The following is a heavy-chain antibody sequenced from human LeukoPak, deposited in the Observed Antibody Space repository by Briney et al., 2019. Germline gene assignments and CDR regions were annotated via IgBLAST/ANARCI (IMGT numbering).Heavy chain of an antibody. D-gene: IGHD5-24*01. V-gene: IGHV1-46*01. CDR3: ARVEMATMAFDY. Sequence: ASVKVSCKASGYTFTSYYMHWVRQAPGQGLEWMGIINPSGGSTSYAQKFQGRVTMTRDMSTSTVYMELSSLRSEDTAVYYCARVEMATMAFDYWGQGTLVTVSS. J-gene: IGHJ4*02. CDR1: GYTFTSYY. CDR2: INPSGGST.